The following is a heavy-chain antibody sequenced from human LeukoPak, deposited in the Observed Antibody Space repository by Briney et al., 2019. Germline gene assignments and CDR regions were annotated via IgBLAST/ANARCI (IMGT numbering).Heavy chain of an antibody. V-gene: IGHV3-11*03. CDR3: ARGTYYYFDH. CDR2: IRSSNSDT. J-gene: IGHJ4*02. Sequence: GGSLRLSCAASGFAFSDYYMSWIRQAPGEGLEWVSYIRSSNSDTKYADSVKGRFTISRDNAKNSLYLQMNSLRADDTAVYYCARGTYYYFDHWGQGTLVTASS. CDR1: GFAFSDYY. D-gene: IGHD1-26*01.